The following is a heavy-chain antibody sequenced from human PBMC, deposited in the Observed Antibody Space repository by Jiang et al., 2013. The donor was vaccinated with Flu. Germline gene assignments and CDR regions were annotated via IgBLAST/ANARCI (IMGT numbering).Heavy chain of an antibody. CDR2: ISGSSSYI. CDR3: ARDYEDDYESSGYIY. V-gene: IGHV3-21*01. J-gene: IGHJ4*02. Sequence: QLLESGGGLVKPGGSLRLSCAVSGFTFSTYTMNWVRQAPGKGLEWVSSISGSSSYIYYADSVKGRFTISRDNAKNSLYLQMNSLRAEDTAVYYCARDYEDDYESSGYIYWGQGTLVTVPS. CDR1: GFTFSTYT. D-gene: IGHD3-22*01.